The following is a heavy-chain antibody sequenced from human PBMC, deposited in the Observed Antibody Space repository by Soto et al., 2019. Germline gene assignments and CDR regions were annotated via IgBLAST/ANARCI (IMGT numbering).Heavy chain of an antibody. CDR3: ATVRYSSPMGYYYGMDV. CDR2: IIPIFGTA. J-gene: IGHJ6*02. CDR1: GVTFSKFI. V-gene: IGHV1-69*01. Sequence: QVQLEQSGGEVKKPGSSVKVSCKASGVTFSKFIMTWVRQAPGLGLEWVGGIIPIFGTANYAQKFQGRVTITADESTSTSHLEVCNLDSQDTAVYYCATVRYSSPMGYYYGMDVWGQGTAVTVSS. D-gene: IGHD6-19*01.